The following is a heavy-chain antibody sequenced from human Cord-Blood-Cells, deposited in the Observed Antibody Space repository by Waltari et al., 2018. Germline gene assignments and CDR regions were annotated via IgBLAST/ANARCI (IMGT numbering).Heavy chain of an antibody. CDR3: ARVKVAAAGPNPFDY. V-gene: IGHV4-34*01. CDR2: INHSGST. J-gene: IGHJ4*02. Sequence: QVQLQQWGAGLLKPSETLSLTCAVHGGSFSGYYWSWIRQPPGKGLEWIGEINHSGSTNYNPSLKSRVTISVDTSKNQFSLKLSSVTAADTAVYYCARVKVAAAGPNPFDYWGQGTLVTVSS. CDR1: GGSFSGYY. D-gene: IGHD6-13*01.